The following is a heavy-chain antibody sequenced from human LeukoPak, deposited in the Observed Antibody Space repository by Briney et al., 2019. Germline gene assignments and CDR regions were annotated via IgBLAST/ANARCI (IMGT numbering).Heavy chain of an antibody. CDR3: ARDQENYYDSSGYYSGDY. V-gene: IGHV1-69*06. J-gene: IGHJ4*02. D-gene: IGHD3-22*01. CDR1: GGTFSSYA. Sequence: GASVKVSCKASGGTFSSYAISWVRQAPGQGLEWMGGIIPIFGTANYAQKFQGRVTITADKSTSTAYMELSSLRSEDTAVYYCARDQENYYDSSGYYSGDYWGQGTLVTVSS. CDR2: IIPIFGTA.